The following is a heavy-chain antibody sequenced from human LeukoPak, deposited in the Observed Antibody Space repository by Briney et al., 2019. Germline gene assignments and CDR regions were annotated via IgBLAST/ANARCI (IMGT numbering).Heavy chain of an antibody. J-gene: IGHJ4*02. V-gene: IGHV3-23*01. CDR3: AKGGYCSSTSCSPGLDY. D-gene: IGHD2-2*01. CDR2: ISGSGGST. Sequence: GGSLRLSCAASGFTFSSYAMSWVRQAPGKGLEWVSAISGSGGSTYHADSVKGRFTISRDNSKNTLYLQMNSLRAEDTAVYYCAKGGYCSSTSCSPGLDYWGQGTLVTVSS. CDR1: GFTFSSYA.